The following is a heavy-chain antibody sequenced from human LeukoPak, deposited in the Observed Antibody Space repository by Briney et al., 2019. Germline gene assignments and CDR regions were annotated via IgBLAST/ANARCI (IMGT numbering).Heavy chain of an antibody. D-gene: IGHD4-17*01. V-gene: IGHV1-69*05. Sequence: SVKVSCKASGGTFSSYAISWVRQAPGQGLERMGRIIPIFGTANYAQKFQGRVTITTDESTSTAYMELSSLRSEDTAVYYCARDGDYSLGGLDYWGQGTLVTVPS. CDR1: GGTFSSYA. CDR3: ARDGDYSLGGLDY. CDR2: IIPIFGTA. J-gene: IGHJ4*02.